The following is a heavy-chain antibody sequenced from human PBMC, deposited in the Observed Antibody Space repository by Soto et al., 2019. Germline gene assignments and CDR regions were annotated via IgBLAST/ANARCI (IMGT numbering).Heavy chain of an antibody. CDR2: IYHSGST. CDR1: GDSISSSNW. V-gene: IGHV4-4*02. D-gene: IGHD3-10*01. Sequence: PSETLSLTCTVSGDSISSSNWWSWVRQPPGKGLEWIGKIYHSGSTNYNPSLKSRVTISVDKSKNQFSLKLSSVTAADTAVYYCARVYMVRGTIIRYFDYWGQGTLVTVSS. CDR3: ARVYMVRGTIIRYFDY. J-gene: IGHJ4*02.